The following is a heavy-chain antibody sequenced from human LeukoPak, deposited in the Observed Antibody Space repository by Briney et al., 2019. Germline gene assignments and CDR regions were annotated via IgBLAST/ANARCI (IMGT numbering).Heavy chain of an antibody. CDR3: ARQALWFFDH. CDR2: IHYSGTT. D-gene: IGHD2-21*01. V-gene: IGHV4-59*08. Sequence: SETLSLTCTVSGGSISAYYWSWIRQPPGKGLEWIGYIHYSGTTNYYPSLKSRVTIALDTSKNQFSLRLSSVTAADTAVYYCARQALWFFDHWGQGTLVTVSS. CDR1: GGSISAYY. J-gene: IGHJ4*02.